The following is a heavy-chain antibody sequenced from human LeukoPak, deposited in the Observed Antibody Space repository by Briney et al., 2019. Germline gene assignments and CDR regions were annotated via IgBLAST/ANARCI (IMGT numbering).Heavy chain of an antibody. CDR1: GGSFSGYY. Sequence: NPSETLSLTCAVYGGSFSGYYWSWIRQPPGKGLEWIGEINHSGSTNYNPSLKSRVTISVDTSKNQVSLKLTSVTAADTAVYYCARIWSSGYPFDYWGQGTLVTVSS. CDR2: INHSGST. CDR3: ARIWSSGYPFDY. D-gene: IGHD3-22*01. J-gene: IGHJ4*02. V-gene: IGHV4-34*01.